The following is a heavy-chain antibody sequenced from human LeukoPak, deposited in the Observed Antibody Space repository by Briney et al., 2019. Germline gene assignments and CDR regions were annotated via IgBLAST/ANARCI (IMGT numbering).Heavy chain of an antibody. CDR3: AKDGGFWSGYYPY. D-gene: IGHD3-3*01. Sequence: PGGSLRLSCTASGFTFSSYAMSWVRQAPGKGLEWVSAISGSGGSTYYADSVKGRFTISRDNSKNTLYLQMNSLRAEDTAVYYCAKDGGFWSGYYPYWGQGTLVTVSS. CDR1: GFTFSSYA. J-gene: IGHJ4*02. CDR2: ISGSGGST. V-gene: IGHV3-23*01.